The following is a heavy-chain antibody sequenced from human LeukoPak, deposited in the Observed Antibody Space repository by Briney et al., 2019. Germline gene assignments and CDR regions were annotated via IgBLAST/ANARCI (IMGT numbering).Heavy chain of an antibody. CDR3: ARDPTYYLRYGYFDS. Sequence: GGSLRLSCAASGFTFSSYGMHWVRQAPGKGLEWVAFIRYDGSNKYYADSVRGRFTISRDNANNVLYLQMNSLRAEDTAVYYCARDPTYYLRYGYFDSWGQGTLVTVSS. CDR2: IRYDGSNK. J-gene: IGHJ4*02. V-gene: IGHV3-30*02. CDR1: GFTFSSYG. D-gene: IGHD1-26*01.